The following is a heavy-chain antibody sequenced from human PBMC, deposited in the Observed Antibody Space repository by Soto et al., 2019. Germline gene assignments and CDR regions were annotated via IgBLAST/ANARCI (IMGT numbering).Heavy chain of an antibody. CDR1: GFTFNTYW. CDR3: ARRIAVAGTYDH. J-gene: IGHJ4*02. V-gene: IGHV3-74*01. CDR2: IDGDGTTT. Sequence: PGGSLRLSCAASGFTFNTYWMHWVRQVPGKGLECVSRIDGDGTTTHYADSVQGRFTISRDNAKNTLYLQMSSLRAEDSAVYLCARRIAVAGTYDHWGQGTLVTVSS. D-gene: IGHD6-19*01.